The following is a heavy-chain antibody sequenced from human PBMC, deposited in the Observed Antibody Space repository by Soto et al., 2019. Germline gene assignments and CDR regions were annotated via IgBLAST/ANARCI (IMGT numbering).Heavy chain of an antibody. CDR3: ARDPYNSGWFDFDY. CDR1: GFTFSSYG. D-gene: IGHD6-19*01. J-gene: IGHJ4*02. CDR2: IWYDGSNK. Sequence: QVQLVESGGGVVQPGRSLRLSCAASGFTFSSYGMHWVRQAPGKGLEWVAVIWYDGSNKYYADPVKGRFTISRDNSKNTLYLQMNSLRAEDTAVYYCARDPYNSGWFDFDYWGQGTLVTVSS. V-gene: IGHV3-33*01.